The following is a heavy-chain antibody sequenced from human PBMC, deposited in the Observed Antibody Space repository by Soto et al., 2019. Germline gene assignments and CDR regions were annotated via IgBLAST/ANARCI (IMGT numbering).Heavy chain of an antibody. V-gene: IGHV3-48*01. J-gene: IGHJ5*02. CDR2: ISSSSSTI. CDR3: ASLSFYDILTGYYGDNWFDP. CDR1: GFTFSSYS. Sequence: GGSLRLSCAASGFTFSSYSMNWVRQAPGKGLEWVSYISSSSSTIYYADSVKGRFTISRDNATNSLYLQMNSLRAKDTAVYYCASLSFYDILTGYYGDNWFDPWGQGTLVTVSS. D-gene: IGHD3-9*01.